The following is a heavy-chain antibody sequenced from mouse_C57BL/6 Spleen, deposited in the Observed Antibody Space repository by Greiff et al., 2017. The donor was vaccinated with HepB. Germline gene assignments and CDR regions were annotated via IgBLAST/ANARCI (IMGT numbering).Heavy chain of an antibody. CDR2: ISSGGSYT. Sequence: EVQVVESGGDLVKPGGSLKLSCAASGFTFSSYGMSWVRQTPDKRLEWVATISSGGSYTYYPDSVKGRFTISRDNAKNTLYLQMSSLKSEDTAMYYCARTLYYYGSSPYWYFDVWGTGTTVTVSS. CDR3: ARTLYYYGSSPYWYFDV. D-gene: IGHD1-1*01. CDR1: GFTFSSYG. V-gene: IGHV5-6*01. J-gene: IGHJ1*03.